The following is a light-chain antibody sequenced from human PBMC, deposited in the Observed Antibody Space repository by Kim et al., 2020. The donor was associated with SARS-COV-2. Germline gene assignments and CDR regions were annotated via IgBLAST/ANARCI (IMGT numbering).Light chain of an antibody. Sequence: QSALTQPASVSGSPGQSITISCTGTNNDVGGYNYVSWYQQHPGNAPKLMIYDVSKRPSGVSNRFSGSKSDNTASLTISGLQAEDEANYYCSSYTTSSTSWVFGGGTRLTVL. V-gene: IGLV2-14*03. CDR2: DVS. J-gene: IGLJ3*02. CDR1: NNDVGGYNY. CDR3: SSYTTSSTSWV.